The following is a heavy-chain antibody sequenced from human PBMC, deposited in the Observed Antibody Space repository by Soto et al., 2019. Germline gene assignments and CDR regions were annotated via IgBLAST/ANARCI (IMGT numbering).Heavy chain of an antibody. J-gene: IGHJ4*02. CDR3: STDDYGDYVDY. V-gene: IGHV3-15*01. CDR2: IKSKTDGGTT. CDR1: GFTFSNAW. D-gene: IGHD4-17*01. Sequence: EVQLVESGGGLVKPGGSLRLSCAASGFTFSNAWMSWVRQAPGKGLEWVGRIKSKTDGGTTDYAAPVKGRFTISRDDSKNTLYLQMNSLKTEDTAVYYCSTDDYGDYVDYWGQGTLVTVSS.